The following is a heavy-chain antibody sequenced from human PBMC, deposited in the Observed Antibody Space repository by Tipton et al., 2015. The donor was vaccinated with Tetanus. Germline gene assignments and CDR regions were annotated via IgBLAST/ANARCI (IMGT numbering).Heavy chain of an antibody. CDR1: GFTVSNNY. CDR3: ATSPHSRMVHC. D-gene: IGHD3-10*01. Sequence: SLRLSCAASGFTVSNNYMTWVRQAPGKGLEWVSVIYSGDTTDYADSVEGRFTISRDNSKNILYLQMNSLRAEDTAVYYCATSPHSRMVHCWGHGTLVTFSS. CDR2: IYSGDTT. J-gene: IGHJ4*01. V-gene: IGHV3-53*01.